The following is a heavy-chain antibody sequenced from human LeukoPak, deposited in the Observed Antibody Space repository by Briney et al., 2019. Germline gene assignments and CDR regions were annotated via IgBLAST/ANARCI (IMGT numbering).Heavy chain of an antibody. CDR3: GRGHSSGWYGLFDI. CDR1: GGSFSGYY. CDR2: INHSGST. V-gene: IGHV4-34*01. D-gene: IGHD6-19*01. Sequence: SETLSLTCAVYGGSFSGYYWSWIRQPPGKGLEWIGEINHSGSTNYNPSLKSRVTISVDTSKNQFSLKLSSATAADTAVYYCGRGHSSGWYGLFDIWGQGTMVTVSS. J-gene: IGHJ3*02.